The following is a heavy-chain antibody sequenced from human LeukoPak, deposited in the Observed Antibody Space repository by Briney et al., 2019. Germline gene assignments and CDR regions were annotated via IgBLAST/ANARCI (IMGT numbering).Heavy chain of an antibody. Sequence: GASVKVSCKASGYTFSSSYDYTFTSYGISWVRQAPGQGLEWMGWISAYNGNTNYAQKLQGRVTMTTDTSTSTAYMELRSLRSDDTAVYYCARDQQGERNYYDSSGPQGYWGQGTLVTVSS. D-gene: IGHD3-22*01. CDR1: GYTFSSSYDYTFTSYG. J-gene: IGHJ4*02. CDR3: ARDQQGERNYYDSSGPQGY. CDR2: ISAYNGNT. V-gene: IGHV1-18*01.